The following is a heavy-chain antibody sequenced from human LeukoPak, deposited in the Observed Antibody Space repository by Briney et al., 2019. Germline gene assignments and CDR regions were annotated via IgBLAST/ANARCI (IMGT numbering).Heavy chain of an antibody. Sequence: GGTLRLSCAASGFAFSRYVMHWVRQTPGKGLEDVSTISSSGGSTYYANSVKGRFTISRDNSKNKLYLQMGSLRTEDMAVYYCASSCNYAFPFDYWGQGTLVTVSS. D-gene: IGHD2-15*01. V-gene: IGHV3-64*01. CDR3: ASSCNYAFPFDY. CDR1: GFAFSRYV. CDR2: ISSSGGST. J-gene: IGHJ4*02.